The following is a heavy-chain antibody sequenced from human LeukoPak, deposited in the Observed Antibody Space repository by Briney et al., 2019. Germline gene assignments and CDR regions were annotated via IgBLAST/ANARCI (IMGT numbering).Heavy chain of an antibody. CDR1: GYTFTRYY. Sequence: ASVKVSCKASGYTFTRYYIHWVRQAPGQGLEWMGIINPSVGNTNYAQKFQGRVTMTRDTSTSTVYMELSSLRSEDTAVYYCARGDSRRALDIWGQGTMVTVSS. D-gene: IGHD3-22*01. V-gene: IGHV1-46*01. CDR3: ARGDSRRALDI. J-gene: IGHJ3*02. CDR2: INPSVGNT.